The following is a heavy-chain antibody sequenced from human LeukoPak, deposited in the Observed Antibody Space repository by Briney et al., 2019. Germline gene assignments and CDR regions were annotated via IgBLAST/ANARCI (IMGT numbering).Heavy chain of an antibody. CDR1: GFPFSSYA. V-gene: IGHV3-23*01. Sequence: GSLRLSCAASGFPFSSYAMHWVRQAPGKGLKWVSAITGSGGTTYYAGAAKGRFTISRDNSKNTLYLQMNSLRVEDTAVYYCAKGGLNAFDIWGQGTVVTVSS. D-gene: IGHD1-26*01. CDR3: AKGGLNAFDI. J-gene: IGHJ3*02. CDR2: ITGSGGTT.